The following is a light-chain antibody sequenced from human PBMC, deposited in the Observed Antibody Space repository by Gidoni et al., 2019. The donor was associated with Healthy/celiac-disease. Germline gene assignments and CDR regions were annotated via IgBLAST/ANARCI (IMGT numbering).Light chain of an antibody. CDR1: QSISSY. J-gene: IGKJ4*01. V-gene: IGKV1-39*01. CDR3: QQSYSTPLT. CDR2: AAS. Sequence: DIQMTQSTSSLTASVGDRVTITCRASQSISSYLNWYQQKPGKATKLLIYAASSLQSGVPSRFSGSGSGTDCTLTISSLQPEDFATYYCQQSYSTPLTFGGGTKVEIK.